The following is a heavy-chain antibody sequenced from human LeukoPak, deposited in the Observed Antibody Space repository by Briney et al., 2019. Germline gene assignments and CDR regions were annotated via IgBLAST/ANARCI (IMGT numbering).Heavy chain of an antibody. CDR2: INPNSGGT. Sequence: GASVKVSCKASGYTFTGYYMHWVRQAPGQGLEWMGWINPNSGGTNYAQKFQGRVTMTRDTSISTAYMELSRLRSDDTAVYYCATLSITARPRWHWFDPWGQGTLVTVSS. CDR1: GYTFTGYY. CDR3: ATLSITARPRWHWFDP. D-gene: IGHD6-6*01. J-gene: IGHJ5*02. V-gene: IGHV1-2*02.